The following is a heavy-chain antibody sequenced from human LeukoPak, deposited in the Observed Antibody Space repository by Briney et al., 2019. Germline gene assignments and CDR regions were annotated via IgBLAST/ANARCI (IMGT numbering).Heavy chain of an antibody. CDR2: IYYSGST. CDR1: GGSISSYY. Sequence: SETLSLTCTVSGGSISSYYWSWIRQPPRKGLEWIGYIYYSGSTNYNPSLKSRATISVDTSKNQFSLKLSSVTAADTAVYYCARFDSSGWYYFDYWGQGTLVTVSS. J-gene: IGHJ4*02. V-gene: IGHV4-59*01. CDR3: ARFDSSGWYYFDY. D-gene: IGHD6-19*01.